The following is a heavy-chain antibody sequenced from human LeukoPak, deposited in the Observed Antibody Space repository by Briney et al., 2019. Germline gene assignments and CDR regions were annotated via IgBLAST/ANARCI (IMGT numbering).Heavy chain of an antibody. Sequence: TSSETLSLTCTASGGSISNYYWSWIRQPPGKGLEWIGYIYHSGGVNYNPYLRSRATIPVDTTNTQFSLKLNSVTAAEPAGYYWARGGGVGSIPAYWGQGTLFTVSS. CDR1: GGSISNYY. D-gene: IGHD2-15*01. J-gene: IGHJ4*02. V-gene: IGHV4-59*01. CDR2: IYHSGGV. CDR3: ARGGGVGSIPAY.